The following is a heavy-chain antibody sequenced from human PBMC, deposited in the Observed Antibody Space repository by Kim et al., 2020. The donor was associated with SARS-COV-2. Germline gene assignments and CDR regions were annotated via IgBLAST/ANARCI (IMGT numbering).Heavy chain of an antibody. CDR2: ISSAGSP. V-gene: IGHV3-53*01. CDR1: EFSVSTDF. CDR3: SRGRGDN. D-gene: IGHD3-16*01. J-gene: IGHJ4*02. Sequence: GGSLRLSCTASEFSVSTDFMGWVRQAPGQGLEWVSIISSAGSPYYMDSVKGRFTISRDSSKNTLYLQMNSLRDEDMAVYYCSRGRGDNWGQGTLVTVSS.